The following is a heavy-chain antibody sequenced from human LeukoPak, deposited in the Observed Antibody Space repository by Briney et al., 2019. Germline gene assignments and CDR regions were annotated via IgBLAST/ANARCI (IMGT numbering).Heavy chain of an antibody. Sequence: SETLSLTCTVSGGSISSHYWSWIRQPPGKGLEWIGYIYYSGSTNYNPSLKSRVTISVDTSKNQFSLKLNSVTAADTAVYYCARDRGLTVTTSNWFDPWGQGTLVTVSS. CDR2: IYYSGST. D-gene: IGHD4-11*01. CDR1: GGSISSHY. J-gene: IGHJ5*02. V-gene: IGHV4-59*11. CDR3: ARDRGLTVTTSNWFDP.